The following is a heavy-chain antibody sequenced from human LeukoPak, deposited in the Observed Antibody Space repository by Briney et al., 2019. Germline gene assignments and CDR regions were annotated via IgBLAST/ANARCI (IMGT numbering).Heavy chain of an antibody. CDR3: TRRVDATRWYDP. D-gene: IGHD2-15*01. CDR2: INGDGSTT. CDR1: GFSFSTYW. V-gene: IGHV3-74*01. Sequence: PGGSLRLSCAASGFSFSTYWMHWVRQAPGEGLLWVSRINGDGSTTNYADSVKDRFTISRDNAKNTLYLQMNSLRAEDTAVYYCTRRVDATRWYDPWGQGTLVTVSS. J-gene: IGHJ5*02.